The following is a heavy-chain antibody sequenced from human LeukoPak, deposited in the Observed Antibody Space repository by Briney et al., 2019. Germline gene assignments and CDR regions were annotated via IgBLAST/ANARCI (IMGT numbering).Heavy chain of an antibody. D-gene: IGHD2-2*01. CDR3: ARAPRYCSSTSCLHDAFDI. J-gene: IGHJ3*02. CDR1: GGSISSGSYY. CDR2: IYTSGST. V-gene: IGHV4-61*02. Sequence: SETLSLTCTVSGGSISSGSYYWSWIRQPAGKGLEWIGRIYTSGSTNYNPSLKSRVTISVDTSKNQFSLKLSSVTAADTAVYYCARAPRYCSSTSCLHDAFDIWGQGTMVTVSS.